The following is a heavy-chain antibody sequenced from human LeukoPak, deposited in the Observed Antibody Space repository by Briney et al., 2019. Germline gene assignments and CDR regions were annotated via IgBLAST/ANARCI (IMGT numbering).Heavy chain of an antibody. CDR1: GGSISSSSYY. Sequence: SETLSLTCTVSGGSISSSSYYWGWIRQPPGKGLEWIGSIYYSGSTYYNPPLKSRVTISVDTSKNQFSLKLSSVTATDTAVYYCAGRIDYGGPFDYWGQGTLVTVSS. V-gene: IGHV4-39*01. CDR2: IYYSGST. D-gene: IGHD4-23*01. J-gene: IGHJ4*02. CDR3: AGRIDYGGPFDY.